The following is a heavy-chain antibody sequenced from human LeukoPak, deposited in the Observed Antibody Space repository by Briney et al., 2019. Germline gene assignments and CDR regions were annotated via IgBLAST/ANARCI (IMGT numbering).Heavy chain of an antibody. V-gene: IGHV3-48*03. CDR2: ISSSGSTI. D-gene: IGHD2-21*01. CDR3: ARENDYSFFDY. CDR1: GFTFSSYE. Sequence: GGSLRLSCAASGFTFSSYEMNWVRQAPGKGLEWVSYISSSGSTIYYADSMKGRFTISRDNAKNSLYLQMNSLRAEDTAVYYCARENDYSFFDYWGQGTLVTVSS. J-gene: IGHJ4*02.